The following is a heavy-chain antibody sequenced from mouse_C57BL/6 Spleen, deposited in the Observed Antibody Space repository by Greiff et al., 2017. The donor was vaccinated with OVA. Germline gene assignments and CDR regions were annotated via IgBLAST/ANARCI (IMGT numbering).Heavy chain of an antibody. J-gene: IGHJ3*01. V-gene: IGHV1-54*01. CDR3: ARSRDYEMAY. Sequence: LVESGAELVRPGPSVKVSCKASGYAFTNYLIEWVKQRPGQGLEWIGVINPGSGGTNYNEKFKGKATLTADKSSSTAYMQLSSLTSEDSAVYFCARSRDYEMAYWGQGTLVTVSA. CDR2: INPGSGGT. D-gene: IGHD2-4*01. CDR1: GYAFTNYL.